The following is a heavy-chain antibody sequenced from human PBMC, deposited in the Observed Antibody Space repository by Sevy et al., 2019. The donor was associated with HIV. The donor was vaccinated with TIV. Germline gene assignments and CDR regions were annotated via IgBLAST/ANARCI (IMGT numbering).Heavy chain of an antibody. CDR3: AKDVYDSSGYYPMGAFDI. CDR2: ISGSGGST. CDR1: GFSFVTYA. Sequence: GGSLRLSCAASGFSFVTYAMSWVRQPPGKGLEWVSGISGSGGSTYYAYSVKGRFTISRDNSKNTLYLQMNSLRAEDTAVYYCAKDVYDSSGYYPMGAFDIWGQGTMVTVSS. V-gene: IGHV3-23*01. J-gene: IGHJ3*02. D-gene: IGHD3-22*01.